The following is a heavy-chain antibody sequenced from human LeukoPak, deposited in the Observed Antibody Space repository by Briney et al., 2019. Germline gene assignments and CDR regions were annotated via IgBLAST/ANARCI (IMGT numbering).Heavy chain of an antibody. CDR3: ARASGGYYYVDV. CDR2: VDWDDEK. CDR1: GFSLSSSGMR. D-gene: IGHD1-26*01. Sequence: SGPTLVKPTQTLTLTCTFSGFSLSSSGMRVSWIRQPPGKALEWLARVDWDDEKFYTPSLRSRLTISRDTSKNQVVLTMTNMDPVDTATYYCARASGGYYYVDVWGKGTTVTVSS. V-gene: IGHV2-70*04. J-gene: IGHJ6*03.